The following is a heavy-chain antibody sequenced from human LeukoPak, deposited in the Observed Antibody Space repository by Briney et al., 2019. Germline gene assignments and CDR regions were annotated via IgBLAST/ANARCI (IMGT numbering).Heavy chain of an antibody. CDR3: ARGYSYGPPHYYYGMDV. V-gene: IGHV4-4*02. CDR1: GGSISSSNW. J-gene: IGHJ6*02. D-gene: IGHD5-18*01. CDR2: IYHSGST. Sequence: SETLSLTCAVSGGSISSSNWWSWVRQPPGKGLEWIGEIYHSGSTNYNPSLKSRVTISVDKSKNQFSLKLSSVTAADTAVYYCARGYSYGPPHYYYGMDVWGQGTTVTVSS.